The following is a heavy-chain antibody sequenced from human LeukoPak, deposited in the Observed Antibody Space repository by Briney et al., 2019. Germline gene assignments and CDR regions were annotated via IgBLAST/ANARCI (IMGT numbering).Heavy chain of an antibody. Sequence: SVKVSCKASGGTFSSYAISWVRQAPGQGLEWMGGIIPIFGTANYAQKFQGRVTITADESTSTAYMELSSLRSEDTAVYYCARDKEEMATIPAFDYWGQGTLVTVSS. D-gene: IGHD5-24*01. J-gene: IGHJ4*02. CDR3: ARDKEEMATIPAFDY. V-gene: IGHV1-69*13. CDR1: GGTFSSYA. CDR2: IIPIFGTA.